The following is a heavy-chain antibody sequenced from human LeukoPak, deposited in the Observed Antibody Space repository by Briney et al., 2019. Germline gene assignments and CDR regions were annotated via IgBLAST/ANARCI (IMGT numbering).Heavy chain of an antibody. Sequence: PSQTLSLTCTVSGGSISNGIYYWGWVRQPAGTGLEWIGRLYTSGNTRYNPSLKSRVTISKDTSKNQFSLKLSSVTAADTAVYYCARDPHPYYDSSGIDAFDIWGQGTMVTVSS. V-gene: IGHV4-61*02. CDR3: ARDPHPYYDSSGIDAFDI. CDR1: GGSISNGIYY. J-gene: IGHJ3*02. CDR2: LYTSGNT. D-gene: IGHD3-22*01.